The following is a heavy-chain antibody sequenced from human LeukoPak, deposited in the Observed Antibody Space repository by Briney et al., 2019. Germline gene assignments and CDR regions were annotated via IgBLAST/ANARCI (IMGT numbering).Heavy chain of an antibody. J-gene: IGHJ4*02. D-gene: IGHD2-21*02. V-gene: IGHV4-59*01. Sequence: SETLSLTCSVSGASISSYYWSWIRQPPGKGLEWIGNIYYSGSTNYNPSLKSRVTISVDTSNSQFSLRLSPVTAADTAVYYCAREYCGGDCYSYYFDYWGQGTLVTVSS. CDR3: AREYCGGDCYSYYFDY. CDR2: IYYSGST. CDR1: GASISSYY.